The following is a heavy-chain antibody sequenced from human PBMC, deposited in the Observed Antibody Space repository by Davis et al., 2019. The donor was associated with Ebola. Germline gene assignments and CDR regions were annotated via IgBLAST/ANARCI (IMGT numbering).Heavy chain of an antibody. CDR3: ARGLRIASMPFDY. J-gene: IGHJ4*02. V-gene: IGHV3-33*01. CDR1: GFSFSSYG. Sequence: GESLKISCAASGFSFSSYGMHWVRQAPGKGLEWVAVIFYDGNIQYYGDSVKGRFSISRDNSKSVLYLQMNSLRVDDTAVYYCARGLRIASMPFDYWGQGTVVTVSS. CDR2: IFYDGNIQ. D-gene: IGHD2-21*01.